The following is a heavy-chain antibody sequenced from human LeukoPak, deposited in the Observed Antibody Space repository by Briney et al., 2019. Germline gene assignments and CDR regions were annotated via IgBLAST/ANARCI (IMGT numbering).Heavy chain of an antibody. J-gene: IGHJ4*02. CDR2: IYYSGTT. D-gene: IGHD3-22*01. CDR1: GGSISSYY. Sequence: PSETLSLTCTVSGGSISSYYWSWIRQPPGKGLEWIGYIYYSGTTNYNPSLKSRVTISVDTSKNQFSLKLSSVTAADTAVYYCASVEYDSSGYYPYYFDYWGQGTLVTVSS. CDR3: ASVEYDSSGYYPYYFDY. V-gene: IGHV4-59*01.